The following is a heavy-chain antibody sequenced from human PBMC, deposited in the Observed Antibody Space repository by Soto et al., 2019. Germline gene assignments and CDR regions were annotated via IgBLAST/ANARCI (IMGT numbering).Heavy chain of an antibody. V-gene: IGHV4-39*01. CDR1: GGSISSSSYY. J-gene: IGHJ6*02. Sequence: SETLSLTCTVSGGSISSSSYYWGWIRQPPGKGLEWIGSIYYSGSTYYNPSLKNRVTISVDTSKNQFSLNLSSVTAADTAVYYCARHRVIAAAGYYYYYGMDVWGQGTTVTVSS. CDR2: IYYSGST. CDR3: ARHRVIAAAGYYYYYGMDV. D-gene: IGHD6-13*01.